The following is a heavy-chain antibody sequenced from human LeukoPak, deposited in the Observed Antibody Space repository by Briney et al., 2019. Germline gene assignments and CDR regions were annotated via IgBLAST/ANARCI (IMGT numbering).Heavy chain of an antibody. J-gene: IGHJ4*02. CDR1: GGSISSYY. Sequence: SETLSLTCTVSGGSISSYYWSWIRQPPGKGLEWIGFIYYSGSTNYNPSLKSRVTISVDTSKNQFSLKLSSVTAADTAVYYCARGVSSSWYGDFDYWGQGSQVTVSS. CDR3: ARGVSSSWYGDFDY. CDR2: IYYSGST. V-gene: IGHV4-59*01. D-gene: IGHD6-13*01.